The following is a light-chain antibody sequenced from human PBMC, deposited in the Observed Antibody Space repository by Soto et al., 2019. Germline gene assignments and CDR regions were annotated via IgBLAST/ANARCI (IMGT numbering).Light chain of an antibody. J-gene: IGKJ5*01. Sequence: IVMTQSPATLSVSPGERATLSCRASQSVSSNLAWYQQKPGQAPRLLISGASTGATGIPARFSGSGSGTEFTHTICSLQAGDIRVDDSKQYKSFAWNLTFG. CDR3: KQYKSFAWNLT. CDR1: QSVSSN. V-gene: IGKV3-15*01. CDR2: GAS.